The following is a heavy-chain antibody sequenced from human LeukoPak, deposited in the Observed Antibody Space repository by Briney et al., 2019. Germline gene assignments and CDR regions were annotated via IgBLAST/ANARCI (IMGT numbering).Heavy chain of an antibody. Sequence: SETLSLTCTVSNPPLSSHLWAWPPQPPGKGLEWIVYVYHSGCTNQHPLLRSRVTMSLDTSKNRFSLTLTSVTAADTAMFYCARLRPRLDQLLYFAFDAWSQGSLVSVSS. CDR3: ARLRPRLDQLLYFAFDA. D-gene: IGHD2-2*02. V-gene: IGHV4-59*11. CDR2: VYHSGCT. J-gene: IGHJ4*02. CDR1: NPPLSSHL.